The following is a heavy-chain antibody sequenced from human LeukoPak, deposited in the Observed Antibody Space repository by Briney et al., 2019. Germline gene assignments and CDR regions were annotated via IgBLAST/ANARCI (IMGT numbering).Heavy chain of an antibody. CDR1: GGSITNDAYY. CDR2: IHFSGST. CDR3: ARQWLLLPYSWFDA. Sequence: SETLSLTCSVSGGSITNDAYYWAWIRQPPGKGLEGFGIIHFSGSTYYNASLKTRVAISVDTSNLQVSLNLNSVTAADTALYYCARQWLLLPYSWFDAWGQGMLVTVSS. J-gene: IGHJ5*02. D-gene: IGHD3-22*01. V-gene: IGHV4-39*01.